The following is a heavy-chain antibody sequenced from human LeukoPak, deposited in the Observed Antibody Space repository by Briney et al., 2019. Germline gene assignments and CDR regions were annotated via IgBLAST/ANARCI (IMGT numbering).Heavy chain of an antibody. V-gene: IGHV1-2*02. Sequence: ASVKVSCKASVYTFTGYYMHWVRQAPGQGLEWMGWINPNSGGTNYAQKFQGRVTMTRDTSISTAYMELSRLRSDDTAVYYCARDSEMATGYFDYWGQGTLVTVSS. D-gene: IGHD5-24*01. CDR1: VYTFTGYY. J-gene: IGHJ4*02. CDR2: INPNSGGT. CDR3: ARDSEMATGYFDY.